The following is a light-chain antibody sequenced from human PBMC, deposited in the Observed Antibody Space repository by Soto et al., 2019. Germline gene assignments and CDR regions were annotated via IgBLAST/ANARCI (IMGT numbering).Light chain of an antibody. CDR1: QSILYRSNNKNY. CDR2: WAS. Sequence: DIVMTQSPDSLAVSLGERATINCKSSQSILYRSNNKNYLAWYRQKPGQPPKLLIYWASIRESGVPDRISGSGSGTDFTLTISSLQAEDVGVYYCQQYYSTPPYTFGQGTKLEIK. J-gene: IGKJ2*01. CDR3: QQYYSTPPYT. V-gene: IGKV4-1*01.